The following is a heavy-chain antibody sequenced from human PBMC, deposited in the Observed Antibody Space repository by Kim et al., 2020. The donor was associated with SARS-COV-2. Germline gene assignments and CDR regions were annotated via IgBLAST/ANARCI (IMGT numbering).Heavy chain of an antibody. CDR3: ARLSSGIAAV. CDR2: IYYSGST. Sequence: SETLSLTCTVSGGSISSSSYYRGWIRQPPGKGLEWIGSIYYSGSTYYNPSLKSRVTISVDTSKNQFSLKLSSVTAADTAVYYCARLSSGIAAVWGQGTLVTVSS. V-gene: IGHV4-39*01. J-gene: IGHJ4*02. CDR1: GGSISSSSYY. D-gene: IGHD6-25*01.